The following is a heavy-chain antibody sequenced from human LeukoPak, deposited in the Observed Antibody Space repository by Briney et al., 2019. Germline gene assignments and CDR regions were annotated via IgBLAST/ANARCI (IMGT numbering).Heavy chain of an antibody. CDR2: IYYSGST. D-gene: IGHD3-3*01. CDR3: ARVRATLFGVAMDYMDV. J-gene: IGHJ6*03. Sequence: PSEALSLTCTVSGGSISSYYWSWIRQPPGKGLEWIGYIYYSGSTNYNTSLKSRVTISVDTSKNQLSLKLSSVTAADTAVYYCARVRATLFGVAMDYMDVWGKGTTVTVSS. V-gene: IGHV4-59*08. CDR1: GGSISSYY.